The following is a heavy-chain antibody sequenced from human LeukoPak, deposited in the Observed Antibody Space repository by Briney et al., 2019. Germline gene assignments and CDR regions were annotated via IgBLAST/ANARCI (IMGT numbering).Heavy chain of an antibody. CDR1: GFIFTSYG. CDR3: ARDQGMLATWGWFDP. V-gene: IGHV1-69*13. J-gene: IGHJ5*02. Sequence: SVKVSCKTSGFIFTSYGVSWVRQAPGQGLQWVGRVVPIFGTTSYAQNFQGRATVSADESTNTAYMELNNLQSEDTAVYYCARDQGMLATWGWFDPWGQGTLVTVSS. D-gene: IGHD5-12*01. CDR2: VVPIFGTT.